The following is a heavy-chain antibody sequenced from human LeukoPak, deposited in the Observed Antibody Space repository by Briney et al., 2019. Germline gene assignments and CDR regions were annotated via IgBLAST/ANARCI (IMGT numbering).Heavy chain of an antibody. D-gene: IGHD3-3*01. CDR1: GGSFSGYY. V-gene: IGHV4-34*01. Sequence: SETLSLTCAVYGGSFSGYYWSWIRQPPGKGLERIGKINHSGSTNYNPSLKSRVTISVDTSKNQFSLKLSSVTAADTAVYYCARVGFWSGINPPVYWYFDLWGRGTLVTVSS. J-gene: IGHJ2*01. CDR3: ARVGFWSGINPPVYWYFDL. CDR2: INHSGST.